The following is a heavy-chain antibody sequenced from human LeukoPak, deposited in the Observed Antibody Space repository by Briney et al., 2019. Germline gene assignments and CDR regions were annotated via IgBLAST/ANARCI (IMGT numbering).Heavy chain of an antibody. CDR2: IYTSGST. D-gene: IGHD3-22*01. J-gene: IGHJ4*02. Sequence: SETLPLTCTVSGGSISSYYWSWIRQPAGKGLEWIGRIYTSGSTNYNPSLKSRVTMSVDTSKNQFSLKLSSVTAADTAVYYCAREACYYDSSGYEFDYWGQGTLVTVSS. CDR1: GGSISSYY. CDR3: AREACYYDSSGYEFDY. V-gene: IGHV4-4*07.